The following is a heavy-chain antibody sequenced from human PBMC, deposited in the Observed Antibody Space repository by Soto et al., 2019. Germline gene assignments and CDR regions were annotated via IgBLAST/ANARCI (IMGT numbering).Heavy chain of an antibody. CDR1: VGSISSGGYS. CDR2: IYHSGST. CDR3: ARVSRGAGRGVNNWCDP. Sequence: SETLSLTCSVSVGSISSGGYSWSWIRQPPGKGLEWIGYIYHSGSTYYNPSLKSRVTISVDRSKNQFSLKLSSVTAADTAVYYCARVSRGAGRGVNNWCDPLCQGNRGTV. D-gene: IGHD3-10*01. J-gene: IGHJ5*02. V-gene: IGHV4-30-2*01.